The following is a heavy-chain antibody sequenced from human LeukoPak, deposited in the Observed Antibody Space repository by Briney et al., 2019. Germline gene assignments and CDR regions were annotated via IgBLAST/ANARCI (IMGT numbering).Heavy chain of an antibody. CDR1: GFTFITYA. V-gene: IGHV3-23*01. Sequence: GGSLRLSCAASGFTFITYAMSWVRQAPGKGLQWVSVIRDSGGSTYYADSVKGRFTISRDNSKNTLYLQMNSLRAEDTAVYYCAKAGRSGWYPGRPFDIWGQGTMVTASS. J-gene: IGHJ3*02. CDR3: AKAGRSGWYPGRPFDI. CDR2: IRDSGGST. D-gene: IGHD6-19*01.